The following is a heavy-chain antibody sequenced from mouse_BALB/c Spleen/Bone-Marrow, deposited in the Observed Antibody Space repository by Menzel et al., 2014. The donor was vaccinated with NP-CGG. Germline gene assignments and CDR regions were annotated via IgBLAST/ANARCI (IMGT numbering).Heavy chain of an antibody. Sequence: VQLQQSGPELVKPGASVKISCETSGYAFSSSWMNWVKQRPGQGLEGIGRIYPGDGDTNYNGKFKGKATLTADKSSSTAYMQLSSLTTVDSAVYFCARNDGYSWGQGTLVTVSA. CDR3: ARNDGYS. CDR2: IYPGDGDT. V-gene: IGHV1-82*01. CDR1: GYAFSSSW. D-gene: IGHD2-3*01. J-gene: IGHJ3*01.